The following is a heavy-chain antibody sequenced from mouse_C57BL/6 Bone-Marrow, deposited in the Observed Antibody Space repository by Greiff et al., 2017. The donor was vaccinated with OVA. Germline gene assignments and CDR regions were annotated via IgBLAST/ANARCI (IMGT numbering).Heavy chain of an antibody. Sequence: EVQGVESGGGLVKPGGSLKLSCAASGFTFSSYSMSWVRQTPEKRLEWVATISDGGSYTYYPDNVKGRFTISRDNAKNNLYLQLSHLKSEDTAMYYCDRDGGRQAVAYWGQGTLVTVSA. V-gene: IGHV5-4*01. J-gene: IGHJ3*01. CDR3: DRDGGRQAVAY. CDR1: GFTFSSYS. CDR2: ISDGGSYT. D-gene: IGHD3-2*02.